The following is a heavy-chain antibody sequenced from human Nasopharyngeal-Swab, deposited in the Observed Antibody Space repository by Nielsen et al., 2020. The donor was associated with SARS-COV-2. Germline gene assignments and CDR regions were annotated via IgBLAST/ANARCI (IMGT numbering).Heavy chain of an antibody. D-gene: IGHD3-10*01. Sequence: ASVKVSCKASGYTFTSYGIIWVRQAPGQGLEWMGWISGYNGNTNYAQKLQGRVTMTTDTSTRTAYMELRSLRSDGTAVYYCARGGGASILWFGELGQTAFDIWGQGTMVTVSS. V-gene: IGHV1-18*01. CDR1: GYTFTSYG. CDR3: ARGGGASILWFGELGQTAFDI. J-gene: IGHJ3*02. CDR2: ISGYNGNT.